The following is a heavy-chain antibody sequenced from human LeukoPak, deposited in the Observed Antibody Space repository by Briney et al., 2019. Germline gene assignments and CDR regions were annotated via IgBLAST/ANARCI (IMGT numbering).Heavy chain of an antibody. V-gene: IGHV1-46*01. CDR3: ARDPTRSYYFDY. CDR1: GYTFTSYY. Sequence: ASVKVSCKASGYTFTSYYIHWVRQAPGQGLEWMGIINPSGGTTSYAQKFQGRVTMTRDTSTSTVYMELSSLRSEDMAVYYCARDPTRSYYFDYWGQGTLVTVSS. CDR2: INPSGGTT. J-gene: IGHJ4*02. D-gene: IGHD2-15*01.